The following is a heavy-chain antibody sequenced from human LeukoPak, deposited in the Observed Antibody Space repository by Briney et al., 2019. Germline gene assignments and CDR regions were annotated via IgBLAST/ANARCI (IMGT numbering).Heavy chain of an antibody. CDR3: ARADWDTAMIDY. V-gene: IGHV3-21*01. CDR1: GFTFSSYW. CDR2: ISSSSSYI. Sequence: GGSLRLSCAASGFTFSSYWMSWVRQAPGKGLEWASSISSSSSYIYYADSVKGRFTISRDNAKNSLYLQMNSLGAEDTAVYYCARADWDTAMIDYWGQGTLVTVSS. J-gene: IGHJ4*02. D-gene: IGHD5-18*01.